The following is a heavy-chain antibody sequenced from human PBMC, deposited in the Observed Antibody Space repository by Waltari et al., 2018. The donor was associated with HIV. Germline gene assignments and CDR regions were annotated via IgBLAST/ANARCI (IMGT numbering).Heavy chain of an antibody. D-gene: IGHD6-25*01. CDR3: STSGWLDH. CDR1: GMSFSHAW. CDR2: ITTKADGEAV. J-gene: IGHJ5*02. Sequence: EAQLVESGGAIVKPGESLRLSCAVSGMSFSHAWMSWVRQAPGKGLEWIARITTKADGEAVDYAEVVRVRFTITRDDSTSTLFLQMSSLKTEDTAVYYCSTSGWLDHWGQGTRVTVSS. V-gene: IGHV3-15*02.